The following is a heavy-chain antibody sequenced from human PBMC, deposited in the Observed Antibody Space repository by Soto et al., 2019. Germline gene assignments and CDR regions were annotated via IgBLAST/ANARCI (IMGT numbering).Heavy chain of an antibody. CDR3: AREIYDDYDSSGFDH. J-gene: IGHJ4*02. CDR2: IKNDGSTI. V-gene: IGHV3-74*03. Sequence: GGSLRLSCAASGFTFSSYLMHWVRQAPGKGLVWVSRIKNDGSTITYADSVKGRFTISRDNAKNTLYLQMNSLRADDTAVYYCAREIYDDYDSSGFDHWGQGTLVTVSS. D-gene: IGHD3-22*01. CDR1: GFTFSSYL.